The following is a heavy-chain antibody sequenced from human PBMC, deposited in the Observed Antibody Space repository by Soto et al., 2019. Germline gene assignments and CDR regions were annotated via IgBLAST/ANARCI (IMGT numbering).Heavy chain of an antibody. V-gene: IGHV3-21*01. CDR3: ARVRVPSKLERLEGKIMGAFDI. J-gene: IGHJ3*02. D-gene: IGHD1-1*01. CDR1: GFTFSSYS. CDR2: ISSSSSYI. Sequence: EVQLVESGGGLVKPGGSLRLSCAASGFTFSSYSMNWVRQARGKGLEWVSSISSSSSYIYYADSVKCRFTISRENAKNSLYLQMNSLRAEDTAVYYCARVRVPSKLERLEGKIMGAFDIWGQGTMVTVSS.